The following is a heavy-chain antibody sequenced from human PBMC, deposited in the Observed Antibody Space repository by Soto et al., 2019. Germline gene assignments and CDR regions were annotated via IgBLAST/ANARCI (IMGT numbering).Heavy chain of an antibody. V-gene: IGHV3-23*01. CDR3: AKDLRGSNGFDP. CDR2: ISDSGVGT. D-gene: IGHD3-10*01. J-gene: IGHJ5*02. Sequence: EAQILESGGGLVQPGGSLRLSCAASGFTFSTHAMNWVRQAPGKGLEWVSGISDSGVGTYYADSVKGRFTISRDNSKNTVYLQMNSLRVEDTAIYYCAKDLRGSNGFDPWGQGTLVTVSS. CDR1: GFTFSTHA.